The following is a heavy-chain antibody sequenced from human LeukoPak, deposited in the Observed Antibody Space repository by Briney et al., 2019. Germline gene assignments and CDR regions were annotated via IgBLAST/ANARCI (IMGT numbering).Heavy chain of an antibody. CDR2: ININEGP. V-gene: IGHV4-4*07. CDR3: ARDANSYGPDFDY. J-gene: IGHJ4*02. D-gene: IGHD5-18*01. CDR1: GGSVSSYH. Sequence: SETLSLTCTVSGGSVSSYHWSWIRQPAGKGLEWIGHININEGPKYNPSLRSRVTMSADTSRNQYSLKLSSVTAADTAVYYCARDANSYGPDFDYWGQGALVTVSS.